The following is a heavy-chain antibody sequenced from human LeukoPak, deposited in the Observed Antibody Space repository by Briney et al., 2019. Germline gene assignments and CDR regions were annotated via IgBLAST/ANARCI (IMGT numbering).Heavy chain of an antibody. V-gene: IGHV1-18*01. CDR1: GYTFTSYG. D-gene: IGHD2-2*01. J-gene: IGHJ4*02. CDR2: ISAYNGNT. Sequence: ASVEVSCKASGYTFTSYGISWVRQAPGQGLEWMGWISAYNGNTNYAQKLQGRVTMTTDTSTSTAYMELRSLRSDDTAVYYCARGLGYCSSTSCHGDYWGQGTLVTVSS. CDR3: ARGLGYCSSTSCHGDY.